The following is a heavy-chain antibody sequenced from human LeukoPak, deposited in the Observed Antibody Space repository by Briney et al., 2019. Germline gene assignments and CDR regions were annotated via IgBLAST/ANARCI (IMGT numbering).Heavy chain of an antibody. Sequence: PSQTLSLTCTVSGGSISGGGYYWSWIRQHPGKGLEWIGYIYYSGSTYYNPSLKSRVTISVDTSKNQFSLKLSSVTAADTAVYYCARAYCGGDCYPADYWGQGTLVTVPS. J-gene: IGHJ4*02. V-gene: IGHV4-31*03. CDR1: GGSISGGGYY. CDR2: IYYSGST. D-gene: IGHD2-21*02. CDR3: ARAYCGGDCYPADY.